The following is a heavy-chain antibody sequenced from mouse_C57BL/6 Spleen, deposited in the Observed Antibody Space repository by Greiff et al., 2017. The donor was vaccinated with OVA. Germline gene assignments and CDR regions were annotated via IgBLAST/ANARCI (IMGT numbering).Heavy chain of an antibody. CDR3: AKPSNRDVYWYFDV. D-gene: IGHD4-1*01. CDR2: IWGDGST. V-gene: IGHV2-3*01. CDR1: GFSLTSYG. Sequence: QVQLKESGPGLVAPSQSLSITCTVSGFSLTSYGVSWVRQPPGKGLEWLGVIWGDGSTNYHSALISRLSTSKDNSKSQVFLKLYSLQTDDTATYYCAKPSNRDVYWYFDVWGTGTTVTVSS. J-gene: IGHJ1*03.